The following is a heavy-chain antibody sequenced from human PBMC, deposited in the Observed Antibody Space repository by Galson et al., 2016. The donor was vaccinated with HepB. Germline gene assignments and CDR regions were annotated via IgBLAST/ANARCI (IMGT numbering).Heavy chain of an antibody. CDR1: GFTFSSSS. D-gene: IGHD2-21*02. CDR2: IDGKDDTT. V-gene: IGHV3-23*01. Sequence: SLRLSCAASGFTFSSSSMSWVRQAPGKGLEWVSSIDGKDDTTYYADSVKGRFTISRDSSKNILSLQMNSLRADGTAVYYCAKGGDSDNWGQGTLVTVSS. CDR3: AKGGDSDN. J-gene: IGHJ4*02.